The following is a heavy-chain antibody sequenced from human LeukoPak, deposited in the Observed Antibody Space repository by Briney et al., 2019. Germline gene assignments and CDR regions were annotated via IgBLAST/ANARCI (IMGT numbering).Heavy chain of an antibody. V-gene: IGHV3-11*01. CDR1: GFTFSDYY. D-gene: IGHD3-22*01. J-gene: IGHJ4*02. CDR3: ARTQTYYYDSSGYYAGY. Sequence: TTGGSLRLSCAASGFTFSDYYMSWIRQAPGKGLEWVSYISSSGNTIYYADSVKGRFTISRDNAKNSLYLQMNSLRAEDTAVYYCARTQTYYYDSSGYYAGYWGQGTLVTVSS. CDR2: ISSSGNTI.